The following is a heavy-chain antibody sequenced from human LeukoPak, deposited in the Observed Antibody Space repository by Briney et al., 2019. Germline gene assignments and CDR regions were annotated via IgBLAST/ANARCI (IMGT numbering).Heavy chain of an antibody. CDR1: GGSISSGGYY. CDR3: ARGSLIFGVAFDY. V-gene: IGHV4-31*03. D-gene: IGHD3-3*01. J-gene: IGHJ4*02. Sequence: SETLSLTCTVSGGSISSGGYYWSWIRQHPGKGLEWIGYIYYSGSTYYNPSLKSRVTISVDTPKNQFSLKLSSVTAADTAVYYCARGSLIFGVAFDYWGQGTLVTVSS. CDR2: IYYSGST.